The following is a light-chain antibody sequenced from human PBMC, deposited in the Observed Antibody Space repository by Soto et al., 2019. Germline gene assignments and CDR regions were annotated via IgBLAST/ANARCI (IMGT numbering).Light chain of an antibody. Sequence: QSALTQPASVSGSPGQSITISCTGTSSDVGGYNFVSWYQQHPGKAPKLMIYEVTNWPSGVSNRFSGSKSGNTASLTISGLQAEDEADYYCTSYTSRNTLAFGGGTKVTVL. V-gene: IGLV2-14*01. J-gene: IGLJ2*01. CDR1: SSDVGGYNF. CDR2: EVT. CDR3: TSYTSRNTLA.